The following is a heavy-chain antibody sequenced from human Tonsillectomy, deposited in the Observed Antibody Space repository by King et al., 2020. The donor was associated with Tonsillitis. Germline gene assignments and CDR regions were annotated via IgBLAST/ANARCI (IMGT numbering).Heavy chain of an antibody. CDR1: GDSISSYY. Sequence: QLQESGPGLVKPSETLSLTCTVSGDSISSYYWSGIRQAAGKGLEWIGRIYTSGITNYNPSLRSRVSMSVDTAKNHFSLKLSSGTAADTAVYYCAREFSGTWDYWGQGTLVTVSS. V-gene: IGHV4-4*07. CDR3: AREFSGTWDY. J-gene: IGHJ4*02. CDR2: IYTSGIT. D-gene: IGHD2-15*01.